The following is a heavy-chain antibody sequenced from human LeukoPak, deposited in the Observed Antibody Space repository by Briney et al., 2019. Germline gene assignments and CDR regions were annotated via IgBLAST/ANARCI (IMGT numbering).Heavy chain of an antibody. J-gene: IGHJ5*02. CDR2: ISGSGGST. CDR3: ARDWRTSSIPLSSSSFYFDL. Sequence: GGSLRLFCAASGFTFSSYAMSWVRQAPGKGLEWVSAISGSGGSTYYADSVKGRFTISRDNSKNSLFLQMNNLSAEDTGTYYCARDWRTSSIPLSSSSFYFDLWGQGTLVTVSS. D-gene: IGHD6-6*01. CDR1: GFTFSSYA. V-gene: IGHV3-23*01.